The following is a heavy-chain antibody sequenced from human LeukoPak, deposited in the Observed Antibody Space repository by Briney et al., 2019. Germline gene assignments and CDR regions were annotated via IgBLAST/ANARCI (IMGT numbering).Heavy chain of an antibody. J-gene: IGHJ6*02. CDR3: ARLTPRVDTAMADYYYYYGMDV. CDR1: GFSISSGYY. Sequence: SETLSLTCVVSGFSISSGYYWGWIRQPPGKGLEWIGSIYYSGSTYYNPSLKSRVTISVDTSKNQFSLKLSSVTAADTAVYYCARLTPRVDTAMADYYYYYGMDVWGQGTTVTVSS. CDR2: IYYSGST. D-gene: IGHD5-18*01. V-gene: IGHV4-38-2*01.